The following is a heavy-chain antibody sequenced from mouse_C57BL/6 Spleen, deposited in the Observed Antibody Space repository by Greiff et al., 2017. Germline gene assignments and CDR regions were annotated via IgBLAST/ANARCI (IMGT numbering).Heavy chain of an antibody. Sequence: QVQLQQSGAELVKPGASVKLSCKASGYTFTSYWMHWVKQRPGQGLEWIGMIHPNSGSTNYNEKFKSKATLTVDKSSSTAYMQLSSLTSEDSAVYYCAISYYYCSSHWYFDVWGTGTTVTVAS. V-gene: IGHV1-64*01. CDR3: AISYYYCSSHWYFDV. CDR1: GYTFTSYW. CDR2: IHPNSGST. D-gene: IGHD1-1*01. J-gene: IGHJ1*03.